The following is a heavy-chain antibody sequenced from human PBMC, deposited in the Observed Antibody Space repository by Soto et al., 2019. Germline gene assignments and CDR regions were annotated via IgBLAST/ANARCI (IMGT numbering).Heavy chain of an antibody. CDR3: ARMASAGTLNWFDP. CDR2: MNPGSGKT. J-gene: IGHJ5*02. D-gene: IGHD6-13*01. CDR1: GYTFINFD. Sequence: GXSVKVSGKASGYTFINFDISWVRQAAGQGLEWLGWMNPGSGKTGYASKFQGRVAMTRDASTGTSHLELSSLTSDDTAVYYCARMASAGTLNWFDPWGQGTLVTVSS. V-gene: IGHV1-8*02.